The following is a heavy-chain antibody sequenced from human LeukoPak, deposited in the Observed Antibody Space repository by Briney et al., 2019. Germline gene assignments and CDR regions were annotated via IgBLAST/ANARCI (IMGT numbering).Heavy chain of an antibody. V-gene: IGHV3-23*01. CDR3: ANGNGQRFLEWLHEVHFNS. D-gene: IGHD3-3*01. Sequence: GGSLRLSCPASKFTFSSLAMSGGRQAPGKGLEWVSGISATGDSTYYADSVKGRFTISRDNSKNTLYLQMNSLRAEDTAVYYCANGNGQRFLEWLHEVHFNSGGQGTLVTVSS. CDR2: ISATGDST. CDR1: KFTFSSLA. J-gene: IGHJ4*02.